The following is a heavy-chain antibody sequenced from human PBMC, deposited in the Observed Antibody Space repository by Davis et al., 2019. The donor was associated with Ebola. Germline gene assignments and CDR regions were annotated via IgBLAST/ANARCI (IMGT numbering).Heavy chain of an antibody. J-gene: IGHJ6*04. CDR1: GFTFSSYA. CDR3: ARGSIVVVVYGMDV. Sequence: PGGSLRLSCAASGFTFSSYAMHWVRQAPGKGLEWVAVISYDGSNKYYADSVKGRFTISRDNSKNTLYLQMNSLRAEDTAVYYCARGSIVVVVYGMDVWGKGTTVTVSS. D-gene: IGHD2-2*01. CDR2: ISYDGSNK. V-gene: IGHV3-30-3*01.